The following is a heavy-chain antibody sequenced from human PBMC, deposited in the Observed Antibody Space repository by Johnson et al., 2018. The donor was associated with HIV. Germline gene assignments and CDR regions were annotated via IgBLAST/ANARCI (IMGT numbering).Heavy chain of an antibody. CDR2: IWYDGSNK. V-gene: IGHV3-30*19. J-gene: IGHJ3*02. CDR3: ARDSDQYSSGWYEQLDAFDI. D-gene: IGHD6-19*01. Sequence: QVQLVESGGGVVQPGRSLRLSCAASGSTFSGYGMHWVRQAPGKGLEWVAVIWYDGSNKYYADSVKGRFTISRDNSKNTLYLQMNSLRGEDTAVYYCARDSDQYSSGWYEQLDAFDIWGQGTMVTVSS. CDR1: GSTFSGYG.